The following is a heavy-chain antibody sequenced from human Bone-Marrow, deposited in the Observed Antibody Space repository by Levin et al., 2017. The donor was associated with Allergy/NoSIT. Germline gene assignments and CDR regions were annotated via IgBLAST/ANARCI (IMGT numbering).Heavy chain of an antibody. CDR1: GGTFSNFG. D-gene: IGHD3-3*01. CDR2: LIPTVGAP. V-gene: IGHV1-69*13. Sequence: SVKVSCKASGGTFSNFGINWVRQAPGQGLEWMGGLIPTVGAPVYAQKFQGRVTISADDSTATAYIELSTVTLDDTAIYYCALPRPPPRFWSGPFDFWGQGTLLTVSS. CDR3: ALPRPPPRFWSGPFDF. J-gene: IGHJ4*02.